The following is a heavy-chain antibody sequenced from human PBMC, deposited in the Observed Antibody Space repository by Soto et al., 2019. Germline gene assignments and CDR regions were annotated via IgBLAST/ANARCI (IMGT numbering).Heavy chain of an antibody. CDR1: GGSFSGYY. V-gene: IGHV4-34*01. CDR3: ASNDSYDSSGYPTDY. CDR2: INHSGST. D-gene: IGHD3-22*01. Sequence: QVQLQQWGAGLLKPSETLSLTCAVYGGSFSGYYWSWIRQPPGKGLEWIGEINHSGSTNYNPSLKSRVTISVDTSKNQFSLKLSSVTAADTAVYYCASNDSYDSSGYPTDYWGQGTLVTVSS. J-gene: IGHJ4*02.